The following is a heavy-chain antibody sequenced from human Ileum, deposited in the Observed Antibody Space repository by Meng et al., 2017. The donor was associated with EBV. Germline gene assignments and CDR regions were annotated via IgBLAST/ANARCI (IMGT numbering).Heavy chain of an antibody. V-gene: IGHV3-74*01. J-gene: IGHJ4*02. CDR3: VRGGLGPWY. CDR2: IDTDGSTT. Sequence: VKLVYAEVGLVQPGGALRLSGAASGFIFSNSGMHWLRPAPGKGLVWVSHIDTDGSTTNYAGSVKGRFTISRDNAKNTLSLQMNSLRVEDTAVYYCVRGGLGPWYWGQGTLVTVSS. D-gene: IGHD6-19*01. CDR1: GFIFSNSG.